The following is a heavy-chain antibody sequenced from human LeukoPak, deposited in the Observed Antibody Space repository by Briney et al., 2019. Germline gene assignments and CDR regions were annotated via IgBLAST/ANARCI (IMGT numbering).Heavy chain of an antibody. J-gene: IGHJ4*02. V-gene: IGHV3-30-3*01. CDR1: GFTFSSYA. CDR2: ISYDGSNK. Sequence: GSLRLSCAASGFTFSSYAMHWVRQAPGKGLEWVAVISYDGSNKYYADSVKGRFTTSRDNSKNTLYLQMNSLRAEDTAVYYCARLLSGSSGSYSYYFDYWGQGTLVTVSS. D-gene: IGHD1-26*01. CDR3: ARLLSGSSGSYSYYFDY.